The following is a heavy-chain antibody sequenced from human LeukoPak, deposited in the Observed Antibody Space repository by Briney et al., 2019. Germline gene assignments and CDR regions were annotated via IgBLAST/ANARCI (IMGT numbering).Heavy chain of an antibody. Sequence: GESLKISCKGSGYSFTSYGISWVRQAPGQGLEWMGWISAYNGNTNYAQKLQGRVTMTTDTSTSTAYMELRSLRSDDTAVYYCVVPAPLMDVWGQGTTVTVSS. V-gene: IGHV1-18*01. CDR1: GYSFTSYG. J-gene: IGHJ6*02. CDR3: VVPAPLMDV. CDR2: ISAYNGNT. D-gene: IGHD2-2*01.